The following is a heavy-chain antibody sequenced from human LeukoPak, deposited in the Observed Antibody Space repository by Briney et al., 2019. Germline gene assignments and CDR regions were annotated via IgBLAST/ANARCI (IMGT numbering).Heavy chain of an antibody. D-gene: IGHD1-26*01. CDR2: IYYSGGT. Sequence: SETLSLTCTVSGGSISSYYWSWIRQPPGKGLEWIGYIYYSGGTNYNPSLKSRVTISVDTSKNQFSLKLSSVTAADTAVYYCARGLVGARYYFDYWGQGTLVTVSS. CDR3: ARGLVGARYYFDY. J-gene: IGHJ4*02. V-gene: IGHV4-59*01. CDR1: GGSISSYY.